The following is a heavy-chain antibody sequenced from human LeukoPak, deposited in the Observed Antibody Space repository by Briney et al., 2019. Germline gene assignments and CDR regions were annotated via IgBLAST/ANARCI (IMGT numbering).Heavy chain of an antibody. D-gene: IGHD3-10*01. CDR2: INPNSGGT. Sequence: ASVKVSCKASGYTFTGYYMHWVRQAPGQGLEWMGWINPNSGGTNYAQKFQGRVTMTRDTSISTAYMELSRLRSDDTAVYYCARDLDITMDRGVIIGFQHWGQGTLVTVSS. V-gene: IGHV1-2*02. J-gene: IGHJ1*01. CDR3: ARDLDITMDRGVIIGFQH. CDR1: GYTFTGYY.